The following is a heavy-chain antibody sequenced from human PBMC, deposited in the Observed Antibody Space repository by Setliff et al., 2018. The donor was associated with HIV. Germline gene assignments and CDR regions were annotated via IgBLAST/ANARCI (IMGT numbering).Heavy chain of an antibody. CDR1: GFSLSTRGVG. CDR2: IYWDDDK. D-gene: IGHD2-15*01. J-gene: IGHJ3*01. Sequence: SGPTLVNPTQTLTLTCTFSGFSLSTRGVGVGWIRQPPGKALEWLALIYWDDDKRYNPSLKTRLTITKDTSKDQVVLTMTNMDPVDTATYYCAHQELGYCSGGSCPPPHAFDVWGQGTMVTVSS. CDR3: AHQELGYCSGGSCPPPHAFDV. V-gene: IGHV2-5*02.